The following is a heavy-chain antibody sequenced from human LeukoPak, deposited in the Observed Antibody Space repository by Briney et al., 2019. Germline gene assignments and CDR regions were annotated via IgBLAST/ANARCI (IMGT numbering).Heavy chain of an antibody. CDR3: AREIGQEYYDSSGLIDY. CDR1: GFTFSSYG. V-gene: IGHV3-48*01. J-gene: IGHJ4*02. D-gene: IGHD3-22*01. Sequence: GSLRLSCAASGFTFSSYGMHWVRQAPGKGLEWVSYISSSSSTIYYADSVKGRFTISRDNAKNSLYLQMNSLRAEDTAVYYCAREIGQEYYDSSGLIDYWGQGTLVTVSS. CDR2: ISSSSSTI.